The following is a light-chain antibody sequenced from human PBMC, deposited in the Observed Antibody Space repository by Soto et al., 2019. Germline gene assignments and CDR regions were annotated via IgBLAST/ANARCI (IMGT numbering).Light chain of an antibody. CDR2: LGS. J-gene: IGKJ4*01. Sequence: DIVMTQSPLSLYVTPGEPASISCRSSQSLLYSNGYTYLDWYLQKPGQSPQLLIYLGSNRASGVPDRFSGSGSGTDFTLKISRVEAEDVGVYYCMQALQTPLTFGGGTKVEIK. V-gene: IGKV2-28*01. CDR3: MQALQTPLT. CDR1: QSLLYSNGYTY.